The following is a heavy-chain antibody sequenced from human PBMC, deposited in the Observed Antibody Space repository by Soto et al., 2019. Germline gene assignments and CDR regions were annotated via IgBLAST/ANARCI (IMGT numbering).Heavy chain of an antibody. CDR2: IFSSGST. CDR3: ARVYSSNWFYFDY. CDR1: GGSISGYY. V-gene: IGHV4-59*01. Sequence: PSETLSRTCTVSGGSISGYYWSWIRQPPGKGLEWIEYIFSSGSTNYNASLKSRVTISVDTSRNQFSLKLSSVTAADTAVFYCARVYSSNWFYFDYWGQGTLVTVS. J-gene: IGHJ4*02. D-gene: IGHD6-13*01.